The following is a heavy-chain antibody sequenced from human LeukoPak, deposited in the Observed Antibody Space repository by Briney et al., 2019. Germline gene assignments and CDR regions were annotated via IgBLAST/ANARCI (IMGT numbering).Heavy chain of an antibody. V-gene: IGHV1-58*01. D-gene: IGHD4-17*01. CDR3: AAELYGVYTDCCTFHL. J-gene: IGHJ3*01. CDR1: GFTFSTSA. Sequence: GASVKVSCKTSGFTFSTSAVQWVRQARGQRLEWIGWIIVGSGATNYAQSLQGRSTITRDMSTNTAYMELSSLGSEDSAVYYCAAELYGVYTDCCTFHLWGQGTMVTVSS. CDR2: IIVGSGAT.